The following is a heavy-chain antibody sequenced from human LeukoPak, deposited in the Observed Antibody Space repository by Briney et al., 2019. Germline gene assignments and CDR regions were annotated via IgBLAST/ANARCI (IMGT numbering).Heavy chain of an antibody. D-gene: IGHD3-3*01. CDR1: GGSISSGGYY. CDR2: IYYSGST. J-gene: IGHJ5*02. Sequence: SETLSLTCTVSGGSISSGGYYWSWIRQHPGKGLEWIGYIYYSGSTYYNPSLKSRVTISVDTSKNQFSLKLSSVTAADTAVYYCARRLTMENWFDPWGQGTLVTVSS. V-gene: IGHV4-31*03. CDR3: ARRLTMENWFDP.